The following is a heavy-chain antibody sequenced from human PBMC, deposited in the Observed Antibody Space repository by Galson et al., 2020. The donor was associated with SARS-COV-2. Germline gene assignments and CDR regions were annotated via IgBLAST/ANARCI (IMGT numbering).Heavy chain of an antibody. CDR2: IKSKTDGGTT. CDR3: TTALISGRRFLEWAPWDY. Sequence: GGSLRLSCAASGFTFSNAWMSWVRQAPGKGLEWVGRIKSKTDGGTTDYAAPVKGRFTISRDNSKNTLYLQMNSLKTKDTAVYYCTTALISGRRFLEWAPWDYWGQGTPVTVSS. CDR1: GFTFSNAW. D-gene: IGHD3-3*01. V-gene: IGHV3-15*01. J-gene: IGHJ4*02.